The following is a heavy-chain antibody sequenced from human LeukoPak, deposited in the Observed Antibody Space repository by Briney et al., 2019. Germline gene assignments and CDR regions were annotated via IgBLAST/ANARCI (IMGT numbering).Heavy chain of an antibody. D-gene: IGHD3-10*01. CDR2: IHPNNGDT. CDR3: ARDGPAQMVDLDY. CDR1: GYTFSGTGWY. J-gene: IGHJ4*02. V-gene: IGHV1-2*02. Sequence: DSVKVSCKASGYTFSGTGWYLYWRRQAPGQRLECMGWIHPNNGDTAYAQKFEGRVAMTRDTSISTAYMELRRLRPDDTAVYFCARDGPAQMVDLDYWGQGTLVTVSS.